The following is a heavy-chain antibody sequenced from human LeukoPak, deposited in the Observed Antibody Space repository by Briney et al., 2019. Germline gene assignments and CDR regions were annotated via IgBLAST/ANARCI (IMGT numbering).Heavy chain of an antibody. J-gene: IGHJ4*02. Sequence: ASVKVSCKASEYTFTSYYIHWVRHAPGQGLEWMGIVIPSGGSTTYAQTFQGRVTMTRDTSTRTVYMELSSLRSEDTAVYYCARVVTDSSGWYHFDYWGQGTLVTVSS. CDR1: EYTFTSYY. D-gene: IGHD6-19*01. V-gene: IGHV1-46*01. CDR3: ARVVTDSSGWYHFDY. CDR2: VIPSGGST.